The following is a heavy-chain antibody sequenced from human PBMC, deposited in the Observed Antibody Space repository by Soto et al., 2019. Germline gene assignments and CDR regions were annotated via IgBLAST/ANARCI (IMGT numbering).Heavy chain of an antibody. CDR2: IKQDGSEK. Sequence: HPGGSLRLSCAAPGFTFSSYWMSWVRQAPGKGLEWVANIKQDGSEKYYVDSVKGRFTISRDNAKNSLYLQMNSLRAEDTAVYYCARLYHYGMDVWGQGTTVTVSS. J-gene: IGHJ6*02. V-gene: IGHV3-7*05. CDR3: ARLYHYGMDV. D-gene: IGHD3-16*02. CDR1: GFTFSSYW.